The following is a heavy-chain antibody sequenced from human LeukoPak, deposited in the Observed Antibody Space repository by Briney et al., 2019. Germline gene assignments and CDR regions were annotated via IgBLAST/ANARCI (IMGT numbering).Heavy chain of an antibody. V-gene: IGHV3-30*02. Sequence: GGSLRLSCATSGFTFSSYGMHWVRQAPGKGLEWVAFIRNDGSTKYFADSVKGRFTISRDNSKNTLYLQMNSLRAEDTAVYYCAKTHSSSWGIFDYWGQGALVTVSS. CDR3: AKTHSSSWGIFDY. J-gene: IGHJ4*02. CDR1: GFTFSSYG. CDR2: IRNDGSTK. D-gene: IGHD6-13*01.